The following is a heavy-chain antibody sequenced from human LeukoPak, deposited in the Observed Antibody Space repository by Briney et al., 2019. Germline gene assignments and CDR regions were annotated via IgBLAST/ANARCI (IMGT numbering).Heavy chain of an antibody. CDR3: ARCGGDCYTSTQGFDY. CDR1: GFTFSSYA. CDR2: ISYDGNHI. V-gene: IGHV3-30*04. Sequence: GGSLRLSCAASGFTFSSYAMHWVRQAPGKGLEWVAVISYDGNHIFYADSVKGRFTISRDNSKNTLYLQMNSLTTEDTAVYYCARCGGDCYTSTQGFDYWSQGTLVTVSS. D-gene: IGHD2-21*02. J-gene: IGHJ4*02.